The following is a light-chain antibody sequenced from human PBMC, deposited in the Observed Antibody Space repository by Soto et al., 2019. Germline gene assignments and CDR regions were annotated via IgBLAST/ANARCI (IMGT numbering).Light chain of an antibody. V-gene: IGKV3-20*01. J-gene: IGKJ5*01. CDR2: GAS. CDR1: QSVSSNY. CDR3: QQYGSSIT. Sequence: VLTQSPVTLSLSPGEGATLSCRASQSVSSNYLAWYQQKPGQAPRLLIYGASSRATGIPDRFSGSGSGTDFTLTISRLEPEDFAVYYCQQYGSSITFGQGTRLEIK.